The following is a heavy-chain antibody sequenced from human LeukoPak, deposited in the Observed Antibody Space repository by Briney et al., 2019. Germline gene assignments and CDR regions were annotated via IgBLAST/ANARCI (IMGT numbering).Heavy chain of an antibody. J-gene: IGHJ4*02. Sequence: GGSLRLSCAASGFTFDDYGMSWVRQAPGKGLEWVSAISGSGGSTYYADSVKGRFTISRDNSKNTLYLQMNSLRAEDTAVYYCAARHYYYDSTLGWGQGTLVTVSS. CDR3: AARHYYYDSTLG. CDR2: ISGSGGST. D-gene: IGHD3-22*01. CDR1: GFTFDDYG. V-gene: IGHV3-23*01.